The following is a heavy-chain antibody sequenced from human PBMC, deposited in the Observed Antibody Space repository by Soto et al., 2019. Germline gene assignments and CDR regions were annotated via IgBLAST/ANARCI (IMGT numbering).Heavy chain of an antibody. Sequence: PGGSLRLSCAASGFTFSSYSMNWVRQAPGKGLEWVSCISSSSGYIYYADSVKGRFTISRGNAKNSLYLQMNSLRAEDTAVYYCARGSTIFGVVTQDYWGQGTLVTVSS. CDR2: ISSSSGYI. D-gene: IGHD3-3*01. CDR1: GFTFSSYS. J-gene: IGHJ4*02. V-gene: IGHV3-21*01. CDR3: ARGSTIFGVVTQDY.